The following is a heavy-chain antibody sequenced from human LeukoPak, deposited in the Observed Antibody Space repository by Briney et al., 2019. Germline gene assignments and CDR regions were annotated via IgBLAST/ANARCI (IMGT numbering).Heavy chain of an antibody. CDR3: ARQNYYGSGSYYKSNPMYYYYYYMDV. CDR1: GFTVSSNS. J-gene: IGHJ6*03. D-gene: IGHD3-10*01. Sequence: GGSLRLSCTVSGFTVSSNSMSWVRQAPGKGLEWVSFIYSGGNTHYSDSVKGRFTISRDNSKNTLYLQMNSLRAEDTAVYYCARQNYYGSGSYYKSNPMYYYYYYMDVWGKGTTVTVSS. V-gene: IGHV3-53*01. CDR2: IYSGGNT.